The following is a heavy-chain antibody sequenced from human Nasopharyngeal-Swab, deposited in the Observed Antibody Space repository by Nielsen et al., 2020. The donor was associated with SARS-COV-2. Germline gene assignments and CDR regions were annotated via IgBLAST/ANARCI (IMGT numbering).Heavy chain of an antibody. Sequence: GQSLKISCAASGFNFSNYWMGWVRQAPGKGLEWVGNIKQDGIDKYYADSVRGRFTISRDNAENALYLRMNSLSAEDTAIYYCAKTLSDYGDYVDAFDIWGQGTMVTVSS. CDR3: AKTLSDYGDYVDAFDI. CDR1: GFNFSNYW. D-gene: IGHD4-17*01. V-gene: IGHV3-7*01. CDR2: IKQDGIDK. J-gene: IGHJ3*02.